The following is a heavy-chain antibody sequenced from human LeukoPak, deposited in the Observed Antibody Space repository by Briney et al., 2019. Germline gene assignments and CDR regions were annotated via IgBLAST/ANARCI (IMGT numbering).Heavy chain of an antibody. CDR2: IIPIFGTA. Sequence: GASVKVSCKASGGTFSSYSISWVRQAPGRGLEWMGGIIPIFGTANYAQKFQGRVTITTDESTSTAYMELSSLRSEDTAVYYCARGGFWSGYSGYYYMDVWGKGTTVTVSS. J-gene: IGHJ6*03. D-gene: IGHD3-3*01. CDR3: ARGGFWSGYSGYYYMDV. CDR1: GGTFSSYS. V-gene: IGHV1-69*05.